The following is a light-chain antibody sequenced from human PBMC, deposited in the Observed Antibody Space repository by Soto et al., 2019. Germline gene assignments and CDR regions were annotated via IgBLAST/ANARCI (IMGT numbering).Light chain of an antibody. CDR2: EAT. J-gene: IGKJ5*01. Sequence: DIQMTQSPSSVSASVGDTVTITCRASQGLKFLAWYQQKPGKAPRLLIYEATNLQSGLPPRFSGSGSGTDFTLTISSLQPEDFATYFCQQASSFPITFGQGTRLEIK. V-gene: IGKV1-12*01. CDR1: QGLKF. CDR3: QQASSFPIT.